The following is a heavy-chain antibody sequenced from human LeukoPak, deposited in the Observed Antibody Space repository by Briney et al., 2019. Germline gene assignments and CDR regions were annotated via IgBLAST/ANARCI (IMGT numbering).Heavy chain of an antibody. CDR3: AKDSQRIWFGELLY. Sequence: GGSLRLSCSASGFTFSSYGMHWVRHAPGKGLEWVAFIRYDGSNKYYAASVKGRFTISRDNSKNTLYLQMNSLRAEDTAVYYCAKDSQRIWFGELLYWRQGPLVTVSS. J-gene: IGHJ4*02. CDR1: GFTFSSYG. CDR2: IRYDGSNK. D-gene: IGHD3-10*01. V-gene: IGHV3-30*02.